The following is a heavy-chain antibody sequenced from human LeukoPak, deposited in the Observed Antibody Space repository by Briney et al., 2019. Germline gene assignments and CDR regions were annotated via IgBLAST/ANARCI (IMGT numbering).Heavy chain of an antibody. J-gene: IGHJ4*02. CDR2: ISSSSNYI. V-gene: IGHV3-21*01. D-gene: IGHD2-15*01. Sequence: GGSLRLSCAASGFTFSSYSMNWVRQAPGKGLEWVSSISSSSNYIHYADSVKGRFTISRDNAKNSLYLQMNSLRAEDTAVYYCARLRGSGDFDYWGQGTLVTVSS. CDR3: ARLRGSGDFDY. CDR1: GFTFSSYS.